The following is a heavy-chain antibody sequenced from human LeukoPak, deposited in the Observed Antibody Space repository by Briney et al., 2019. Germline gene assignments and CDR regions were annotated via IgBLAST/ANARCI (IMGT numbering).Heavy chain of an antibody. D-gene: IGHD6-6*01. CDR1: GYSISDGNY. J-gene: IGHJ5*02. CDR2: IFHTGST. Sequence: SETLSLTCTVSGYSISDGNYWGWIRQPPGKGLEWIGSIFHTGSTYDNPSLKSRVTTSVDTSKNQFSLSLNSVTAADTAVYYCARHDSPSIAARLFDPWGQGTLVTVSS. CDR3: ARHDSPSIAARLFDP. V-gene: IGHV4-38-2*02.